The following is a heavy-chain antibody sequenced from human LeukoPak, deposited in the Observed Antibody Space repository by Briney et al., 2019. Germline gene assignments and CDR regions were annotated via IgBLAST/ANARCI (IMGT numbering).Heavy chain of an antibody. CDR1: GGSISSTTYY. Sequence: SETLSLTCTVSGGSISSTTYYWGWIRQSPGKELEWIGSIYYSGSTYYNPSLKSRVTTSVDTSKNQFSLKLSSVTAADTAVYYCARVPLHSSSSLIFDYWGQGTLVTVSS. D-gene: IGHD6-6*01. CDR3: ARVPLHSSSSLIFDY. V-gene: IGHV4-39*07. CDR2: IYYSGST. J-gene: IGHJ4*02.